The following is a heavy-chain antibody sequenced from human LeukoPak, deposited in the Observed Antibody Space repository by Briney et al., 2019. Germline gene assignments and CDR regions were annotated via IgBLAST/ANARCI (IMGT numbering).Heavy chain of an antibody. CDR3: ARDLGAAAGPILQYYYYGMDV. CDR1: GFTFSSYA. J-gene: IGHJ6*02. CDR2: ISYDGSNK. V-gene: IGHV3-30-3*01. Sequence: GGSLRLSCAASGFTFSSYAMHWVRQATGKGLEWVAVISYDGSNKYYADSVKGRFTISRDNSKNTLYLQMNSLRAEDTAVYYCARDLGAAAGPILQYYYYGMDVWGQGTTVTVSS. D-gene: IGHD6-13*01.